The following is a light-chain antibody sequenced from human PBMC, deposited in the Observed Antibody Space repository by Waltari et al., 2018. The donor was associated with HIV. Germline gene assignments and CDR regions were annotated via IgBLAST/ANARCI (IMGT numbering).Light chain of an antibody. J-gene: IGLJ2*01. CDR1: SANIGSTT. CDR3: AAWADSLNGVV. Sequence: QSVLTQRTSASGTPGRRVTISCSGSSANIGSTTVSWYRQLPGTAPKLHMYNNNHRPSGVPDRFSGPKSGSSASLAISGLQSEDEANYYCAAWADSLNGVVFGGGTKLTVL. CDR2: NNN. V-gene: IGLV1-44*01.